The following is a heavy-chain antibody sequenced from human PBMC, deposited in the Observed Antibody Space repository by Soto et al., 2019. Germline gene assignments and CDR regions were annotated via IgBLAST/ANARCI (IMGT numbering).Heavy chain of an antibody. CDR1: GFSLTTSGVG. Sequence: QITLKESGPTLVKPTQTLTLTCTFSGFSLTTSGVGVGWIRQPPGKALEWLALIYWDDDKRYSPSLKSRLTIPKGTSKNQGVLTMTHIDPADTATFFCAHRTATVAMWFDPWGPGTLVTVSS. D-gene: IGHD6-25*01. CDR3: AHRTATVAMWFDP. J-gene: IGHJ5*02. CDR2: IYWDDDK. V-gene: IGHV2-5*02.